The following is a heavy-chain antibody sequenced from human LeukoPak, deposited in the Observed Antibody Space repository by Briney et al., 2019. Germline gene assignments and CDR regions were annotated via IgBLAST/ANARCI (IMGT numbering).Heavy chain of an antibody. D-gene: IGHD2-21*02. V-gene: IGHV4-61*02. CDR3: ARNTATAFSP. CDR2: LYTSGST. CDR1: GSSISSDVYS. J-gene: IGHJ5*02. Sequence: ASETLSLTCTVSGSSISSDVYSWNWIRQPAGKGLEWIGRLYTSGSTNYNPSLKSRVTISVDTSKDQFSLKLRSVTAADTAVYYCARNTATAFSPWGQGTLVTVSS.